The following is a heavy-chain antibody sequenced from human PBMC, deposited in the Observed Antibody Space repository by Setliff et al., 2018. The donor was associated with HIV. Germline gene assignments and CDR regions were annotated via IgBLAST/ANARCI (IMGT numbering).Heavy chain of an antibody. J-gene: IGHJ6*02. CDR3: ARALPAGRLQKLSQKTMDV. D-gene: IGHD2-21*01. CDR1: GYTFTNYN. CDR2: IDPKNGKT. V-gene: IGHV1-69-2*01. Sequence: ASVKVSCKASGYTFTNYNIHWVQQAPGKGLQWMGRIDPKNGKTIYAEKFQGRVTITADDSSNTAYMELSSLRSEDTAVYYCARALPAGRLQKLSQKTMDVWGQGTSVTVSS.